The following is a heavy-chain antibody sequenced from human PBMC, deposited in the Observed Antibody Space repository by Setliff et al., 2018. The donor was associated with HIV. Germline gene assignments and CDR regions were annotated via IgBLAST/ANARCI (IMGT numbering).Heavy chain of an antibody. CDR2: MNPNSGNT. J-gene: IGHJ4*02. V-gene: IGHV1-8*01. CDR1: GYTFSNYD. CDR3: ARVATVSHPGDYFDY. Sequence: ASVKVSCKASGYTFSNYDINWVRQATGQGLEWVGWMNPNSGNTGYAQKFQGRVTLSRNTSISTAYMELSSLRSEDTAVYSCARVATVSHPGDYFDYWGQGTQVTV. D-gene: IGHD4-4*01.